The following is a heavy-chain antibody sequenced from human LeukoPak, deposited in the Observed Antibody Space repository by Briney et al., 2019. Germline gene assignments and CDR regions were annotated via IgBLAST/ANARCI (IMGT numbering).Heavy chain of an antibody. D-gene: IGHD3-3*01. CDR2: ISGSGGST. CDR1: GFTFSSYA. V-gene: IGHV3-23*01. Sequence: GGSLRLSCAASGFTFSSYAMSWVRQAPGKGLEWVSDISGSGGSTYYADSVKGRFTISRDNSKNTLYLQMNSLRAEDTAVYYCAKDFGDFWSGYYLDYYYYMDVWGKGTTVTVSS. CDR3: AKDFGDFWSGYYLDYYYYMDV. J-gene: IGHJ6*03.